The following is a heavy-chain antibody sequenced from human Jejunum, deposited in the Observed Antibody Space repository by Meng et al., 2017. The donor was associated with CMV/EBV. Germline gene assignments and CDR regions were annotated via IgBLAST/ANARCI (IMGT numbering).Heavy chain of an antibody. Sequence: GFTFSNYGMHWVRQAPGKGLEWVTFIRYDGSNQYYADSVKSRFTIATDTSKNALYLQMNSLRAEGAAVNYCAKTDNIGFDKNKFDLWGHGTMVTVSS. V-gene: IGHV3-30*02. CDR1: GFTFSNYG. CDR2: IRYDGSNQ. J-gene: IGHJ5*02. CDR3: AKTDNIGFDKNKFDL. D-gene: IGHD2/OR15-2a*01.